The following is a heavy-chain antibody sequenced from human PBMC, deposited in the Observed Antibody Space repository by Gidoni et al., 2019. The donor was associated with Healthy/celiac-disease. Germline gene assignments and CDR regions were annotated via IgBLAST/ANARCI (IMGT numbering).Heavy chain of an antibody. D-gene: IGHD2-2*01. CDR1: GYSFTSYW. J-gene: IGHJ3*02. V-gene: IGHV5-10-1*03. CDR3: ARHSTLAPHYSFDI. CDR2: IDPSDSYT. Sequence: EVQLVKSGAAVKKPGESLRISCKGSGYSFTSYWISWVRQMPGKGLEWMGRIDPSDSYTNYSPSFQGLVTTSADKSISTAYLQWSSLKASDTAMYYCARHSTLAPHYSFDIWGQGTMVTVSS.